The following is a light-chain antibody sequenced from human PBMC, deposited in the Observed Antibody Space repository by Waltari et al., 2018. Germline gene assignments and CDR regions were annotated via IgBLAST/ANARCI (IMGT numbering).Light chain of an antibody. CDR1: QGIRNS. CDR2: AAS. Sequence: DIQMTPSPSVMSASVGDRVTTTCRASQGIRNSLAWFQQKPGEAPKRLIYAASNLQSGVPSRFSGSGSGTEFTLTISSLQPEDFATYYCLQHSSHPQTFGQGTKLEIK. V-gene: IGKV1-17*03. CDR3: LQHSSHPQT. J-gene: IGKJ2*01.